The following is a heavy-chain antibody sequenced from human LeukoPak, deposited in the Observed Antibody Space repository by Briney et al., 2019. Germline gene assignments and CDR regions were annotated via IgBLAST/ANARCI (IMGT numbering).Heavy chain of an antibody. D-gene: IGHD2-2*01. J-gene: IGHJ4*02. V-gene: IGHV3-23*01. CDR3: AKVGARGCSSSTCFIY. CDR1: GFTFRSYA. Sequence: GGSLSLSCAASGFTFRSYAMSWVRQAPGKGLEWVSAISGSGDTTYYADSVKGRFTISRDNSKNTLYLQMNSLRPEDTAVYYCAKVGARGCSSSTCFIYWGQGTLVTVSS. CDR2: ISGSGDTT.